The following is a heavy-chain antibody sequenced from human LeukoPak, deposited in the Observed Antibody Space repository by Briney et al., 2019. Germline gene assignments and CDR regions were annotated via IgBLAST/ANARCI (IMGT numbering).Heavy chain of an antibody. J-gene: IGHJ4*02. CDR1: DGSFSSSGYA. D-gene: IGHD1-26*01. CDR3: SRRVGASTVDY. Sequence: SETLSLTCTVTDGSFSSSGYASGWIRQPPGKGLEWIGSIYYSGSTYYNPSLKNRVSISEDTSKNQFSLKLSSVTAVDTAVYYVSRRVGASTVDYWGQGTLVTVSS. V-gene: IGHV4-39*01. CDR2: IYYSGST.